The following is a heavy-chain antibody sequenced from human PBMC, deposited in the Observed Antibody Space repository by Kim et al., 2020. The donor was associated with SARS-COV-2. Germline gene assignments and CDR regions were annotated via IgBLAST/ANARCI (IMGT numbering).Heavy chain of an antibody. CDR2: IIPSFGTA. CDR3: ARDIYPRVGYSGYDFRGFGAYFDP. Sequence: SVKVSCKASGGTFSSYAISWVRQAPGQGLEWMGGIIPSFGTANYAQKFQGRVTITADESTSTAYMELSSLRSEDTAVYYCARDIYPRVGYSGYDFRGFGAYFDPWGEGTLVTVCS. CDR1: GGTFSSYA. V-gene: IGHV1-69*13. J-gene: IGHJ5*02. D-gene: IGHD5-12*01.